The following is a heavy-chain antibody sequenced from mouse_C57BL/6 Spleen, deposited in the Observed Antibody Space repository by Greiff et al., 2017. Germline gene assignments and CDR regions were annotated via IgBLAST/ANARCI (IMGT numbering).Heavy chain of an antibody. Sequence: VQLQQSGAELVKPGASVKLSCKASGYTFTEYTIHWVKQRSGQGLEWIGWFYPGSGSIKYNEKFKDKATLTADKSSSTVYMELSRLTSEDSAVYFCARHEEGAYGNYDWFAYWGQGTLATGSA. D-gene: IGHD2-1*01. J-gene: IGHJ3*01. CDR2: FYPGSGSI. CDR3: ARHEEGAYGNYDWFAY. V-gene: IGHV1-62-2*01. CDR1: GYTFTEYT.